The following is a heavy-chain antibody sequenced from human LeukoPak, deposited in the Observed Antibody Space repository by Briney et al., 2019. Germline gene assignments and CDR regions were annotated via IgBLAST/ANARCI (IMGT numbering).Heavy chain of an antibody. CDR3: ASGDHDYGDYGQVAYYYYYMDV. D-gene: IGHD4-17*01. J-gene: IGHJ6*03. CDR2: IIPIFGTA. V-gene: IGHV1-69*13. Sequence: SVKVSCKASGGTFSSYAISWVRQAPGQGLEWMGGIIPIFGTANYAQKFQGRVTITADESTSTAYMELSSLRSEDTAVYYCASGDHDYGDYGQVAYYYYYMDVWGKGTTVTISS. CDR1: GGTFSSYA.